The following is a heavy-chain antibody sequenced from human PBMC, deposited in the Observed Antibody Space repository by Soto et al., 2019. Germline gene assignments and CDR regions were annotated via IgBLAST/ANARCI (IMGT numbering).Heavy chain of an antibody. V-gene: IGHV3-23*01. J-gene: IGHJ6*02. D-gene: IGHD6-19*01. CDR3: AKSPGSGWAYYYYGMDV. Sequence: EVQLLESGGGLVQPGGSLRLSCAASGFTFSSYAMSWVRQAPEKGLEWVSAISGSVSSTYYADSVKGRFTISRDNSRNTLYLQMNSLRAEDTAVYFFAKSPGSGWAYYYYGMDVWGQGTTVTVSS. CDR1: GFTFSSYA. CDR2: ISGSVSST.